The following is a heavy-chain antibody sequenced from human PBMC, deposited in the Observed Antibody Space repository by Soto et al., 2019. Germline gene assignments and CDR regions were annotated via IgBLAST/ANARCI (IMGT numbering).Heavy chain of an antibody. J-gene: IGHJ4*02. CDR1: GFTFSSYE. CDR3: ARSGDNYNRLDY. CDR2: ISSSGSTI. D-gene: IGHD1-1*01. Sequence: GGSLRLSCAASGFTFSSYEMNWVRQAPGKGLEWVSYISSSGSTIYYADSVKGRFTISRDNAKNSLYLQMNSLRAEDTAVYYCARSGDNYNRLDYWGQGTPVTVS. V-gene: IGHV3-48*03.